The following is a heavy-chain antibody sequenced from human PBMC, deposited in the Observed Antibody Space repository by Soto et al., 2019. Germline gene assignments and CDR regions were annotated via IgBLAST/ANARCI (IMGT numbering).Heavy chain of an antibody. CDR2: ISYDGSNK. CDR1: GFTFSSYG. Sequence: QVQLVESGGGVVQPGRSLRLSCAASGFTFSSYGMHWVRQAPGKWLEWVAVISYDGSNKYYADSVKGRFTISRDNSKNSLSLQMNSLRAEDTAVYYCAKGGPAVAYYYYGTDVWRQGTTVTVSS. V-gene: IGHV3-30*18. CDR3: AKGGPAVAYYYYGTDV. J-gene: IGHJ6*02. D-gene: IGHD6-19*01.